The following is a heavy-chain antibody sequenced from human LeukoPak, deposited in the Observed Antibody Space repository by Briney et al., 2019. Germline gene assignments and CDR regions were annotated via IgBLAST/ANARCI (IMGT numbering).Heavy chain of an antibody. J-gene: IGHJ4*02. Sequence: GASVKVSCKASGYTFTGYYMHWVRQAPGQGLEWMGWINPNSGGTNYAQKFQGRVTMTRDTSISTAYMELSRLRSDDTAVYYCARVYQGRRRGYSGYDLNEEFDYWGQGTLVTVSS. CDR2: INPNSGGT. CDR3: ARVYQGRRRGYSGYDLNEEFDY. CDR1: GYTFTGYY. D-gene: IGHD5-12*01. V-gene: IGHV1-2*02.